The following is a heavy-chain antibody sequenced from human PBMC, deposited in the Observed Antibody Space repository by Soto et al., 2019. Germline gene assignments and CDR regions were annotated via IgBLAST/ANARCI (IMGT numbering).Heavy chain of an antibody. CDR1: GFSLSTSGVG. CDR2: IYWNDDK. Sequence: QITLKESGPTLVKHTQTLTLTCTFSGFSLSTSGVGVGWIRQPPGKALEWLALIYWNDDKRYSPSLKSRLTITKETSKNQVVRTMTNMDPVDTATYYCAHGAGDSSGYDYWGQGTLVTVSS. V-gene: IGHV2-5*01. J-gene: IGHJ4*02. CDR3: AHGAGDSSGYDY. D-gene: IGHD3-22*01.